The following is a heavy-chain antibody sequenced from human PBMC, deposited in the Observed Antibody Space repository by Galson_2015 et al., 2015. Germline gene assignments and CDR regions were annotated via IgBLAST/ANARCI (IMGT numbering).Heavy chain of an antibody. J-gene: IGHJ4*02. CDR2: IHYSGST. CDR3: ARVGYYYDSSGDSPFDY. V-gene: IGHV4-59*01. D-gene: IGHD3-22*01. CDR1: GGPISSYY. Sequence: ETLSLTCTVSGGPISSYYWNWIRQPPGKGLEWIGYIHYSGSTNYNPSLKSRVTISVDTSKNQFSLKLSSVTAAGTAVYYCARVGYYYDSSGDSPFDYWGQGTLVTVSS.